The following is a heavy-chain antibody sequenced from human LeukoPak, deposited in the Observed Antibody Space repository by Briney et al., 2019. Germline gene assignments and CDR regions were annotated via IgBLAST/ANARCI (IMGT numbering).Heavy chain of an antibody. CDR3: ARARKGSNYYDSSGYYAP. Sequence: SETLSLTCTVSGGSISSGGYSWSWIRQPPGKGLEWIGYIYHSGSTSYNPSLKSRVTISVDRSKNQFSLKLSSVTAADTAVYYCARARKGSNYYDSSGYYAPWGQGTLVTVSS. CDR2: IYHSGST. CDR1: GGSISSGGYS. D-gene: IGHD3-22*01. J-gene: IGHJ5*02. V-gene: IGHV4-30-2*01.